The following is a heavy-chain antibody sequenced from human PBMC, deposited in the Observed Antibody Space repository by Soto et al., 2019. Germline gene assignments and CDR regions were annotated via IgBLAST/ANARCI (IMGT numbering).Heavy chain of an antibody. D-gene: IGHD4-17*01. CDR2: INPSGDIT. CDR3: AKSLRPPPLTTYYFDY. V-gene: IGHV3-23*01. CDR1: GLTFSRYA. Sequence: EEQLLESGGGLVQPGGSLRLSCAASGLTFSRYAMSWVRQAPGKGLEWVSIINPSGDITYYGDSVKGRFTISRDNSKNQLSLQMNSLRAEDTAVYYCAKSLRPPPLTTYYFDYRGQGTLVTVSS. J-gene: IGHJ4*02.